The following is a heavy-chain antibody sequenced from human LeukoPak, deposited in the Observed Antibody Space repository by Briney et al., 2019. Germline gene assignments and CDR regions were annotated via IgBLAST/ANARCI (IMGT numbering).Heavy chain of an antibody. Sequence: WRSLRLSCAASGFTFSSYGMHWVRQAPGKGLEWVAVIWYDGGNKYYADSVMGRFTISRDNSKNTLYLQMNSLRAEDTAVYYCAREYYYDRSGFDYWGQGTLV. CDR3: AREYYYDRSGFDY. J-gene: IGHJ4*02. D-gene: IGHD3-22*01. CDR2: IWYDGGNK. CDR1: GFTFSSYG. V-gene: IGHV3-33*01.